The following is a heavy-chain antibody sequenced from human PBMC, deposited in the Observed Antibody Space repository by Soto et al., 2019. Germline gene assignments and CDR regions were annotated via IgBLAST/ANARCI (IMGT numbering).Heavy chain of an antibody. CDR1: GYTFTSYG. CDR3: ARDRYCSGGSCYHFDY. CDR2: ISAYNGNT. J-gene: IGHJ4*02. Sequence: QVQLVQSGAEVKKPGASVKVSCKASGYTFTSYGISWVRQAPGQGLEWMGWISAYNGNTNYAQKLQGRVTMTTDTSTSTAYTELRSLGSDDTAVYYCARDRYCSGGSCYHFDYWGQGTLVTVSS. V-gene: IGHV1-18*01. D-gene: IGHD2-15*01.